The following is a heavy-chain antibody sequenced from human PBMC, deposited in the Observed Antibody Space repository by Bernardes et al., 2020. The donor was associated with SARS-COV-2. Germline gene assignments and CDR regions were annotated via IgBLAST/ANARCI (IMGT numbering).Heavy chain of an antibody. D-gene: IGHD3-22*01. CDR2: ISYDGSYK. J-gene: IGHJ4*02. CDR3: ARTFIDSSGYAQTRPNFDS. CDR1: GFTFSNYG. Sequence: GGSLRLSCAGSGFTFSNYGMHWVRQAPGKGLEWVATISYDGSYKFYADSVKGRFTISRDNSKNTLYLQMNSLTAEDTAVYYCARTFIDSSGYAQTRPNFDSWGQGTPVTVSS. V-gene: IGHV3-30*03.